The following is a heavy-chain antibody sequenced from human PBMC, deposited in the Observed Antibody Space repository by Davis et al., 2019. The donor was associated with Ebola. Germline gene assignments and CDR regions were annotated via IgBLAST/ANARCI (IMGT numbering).Heavy chain of an antibody. Sequence: ASVKVSCKASGYTFTGYYMHWVRQAPGQGLEWMGWINPNSGGTNYAQKFQGRVTMTTDTSISTAYMDLSSLRSDDTAVFYCARELHGGEFNYWGQGTLVTVSS. D-gene: IGHD3-16*01. V-gene: IGHV1-2*02. CDR2: INPNSGGT. CDR1: GYTFTGYY. J-gene: IGHJ4*02. CDR3: ARELHGGEFNY.